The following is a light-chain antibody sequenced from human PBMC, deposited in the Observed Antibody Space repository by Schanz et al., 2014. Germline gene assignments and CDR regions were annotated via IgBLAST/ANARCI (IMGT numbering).Light chain of an antibody. CDR2: DAS. CDR1: QSVSNY. J-gene: IGKJ1*01. V-gene: IGKV3D-20*02. Sequence: EIVLTQSPGTLSLSPGERATLSCRASQSVSNYLAWYQRKPGQAARLLIYDASRRATGIPDRFSGSVSGTDFTLTISRLEPEDFATYYCQQSYTTPWTFGQGTKVEVK. CDR3: QQSYTTPWT.